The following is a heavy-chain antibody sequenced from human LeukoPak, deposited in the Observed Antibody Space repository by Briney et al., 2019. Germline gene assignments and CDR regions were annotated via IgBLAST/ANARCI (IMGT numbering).Heavy chain of an antibody. V-gene: IGHV4-39*07. J-gene: IGHJ4*02. CDR2: LYDTGNP. CDR3: AISTGTYLPLDY. Sequence: PSETLSLTCTVSDGSISSSSYYWAWIRQPPGKGLEWIGILYDTGNPYYSPSLKSRVTMSVDTSNSQFSLKLTSVTAADTAIYYCAISTGTYLPLDYWGQGTLVTVSS. D-gene: IGHD1-26*01. CDR1: DGSISSSSYY.